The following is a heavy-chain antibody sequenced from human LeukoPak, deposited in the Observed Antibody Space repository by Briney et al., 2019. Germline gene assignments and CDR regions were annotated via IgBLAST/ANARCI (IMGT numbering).Heavy chain of an antibody. CDR2: MNPNIGNT. J-gene: IGHJ6*03. CDR1: GYTFTSYD. Sequence: ASVKVSCKVSGYTFTSYDINWVRQATGQGLEWMGWMNPNIGNTWYAQKIQGRVTMTRNTSISTAYMELSSLRSEDTAVYYCARAGYSSSWFPYGVIYYYYYMDVWGKGTTVTISS. V-gene: IGHV1-8*01. D-gene: IGHD6-13*01. CDR3: ARAGYSSSWFPYGVIYYYYYMDV.